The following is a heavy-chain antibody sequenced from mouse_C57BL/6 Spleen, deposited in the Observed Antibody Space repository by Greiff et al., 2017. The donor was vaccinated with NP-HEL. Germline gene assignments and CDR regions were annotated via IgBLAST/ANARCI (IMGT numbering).Heavy chain of an antibody. V-gene: IGHV1-15*01. CDR3: TSYYDY. Sequence: VQLKESGAELVRPGASVTLSCKASGYTFTDYEMHWVKQTPVHGLEWIGAIDPETGGTAYNQKFKGKAILTADKSSSTAYMELRSLTSEDSAVYYCTSYYDYWGQGTTLTVSS. CDR1: GYTFTDYE. J-gene: IGHJ2*01. CDR2: IDPETGGT.